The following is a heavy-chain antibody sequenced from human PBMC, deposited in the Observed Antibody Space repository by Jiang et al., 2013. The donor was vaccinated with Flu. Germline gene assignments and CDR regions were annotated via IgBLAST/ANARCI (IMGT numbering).Heavy chain of an antibody. D-gene: IGHD5-12*01. CDR1: GFIFSRYG. J-gene: IGHJ4*02. CDR2: ISYDGSNK. Sequence: GRSLRLSCAASGFIFSRYGMHWVRQAPGKGLEWVAVISYDGSNKYYADSVKGRFTISRDNSKNTLYLQMNSLRAEDTAVYYCAKDGSSYSGYDDYLGIWGQGTLVTVSS. CDR3: AKDGSSYSGYDDYLGI. V-gene: IGHV3-30*18.